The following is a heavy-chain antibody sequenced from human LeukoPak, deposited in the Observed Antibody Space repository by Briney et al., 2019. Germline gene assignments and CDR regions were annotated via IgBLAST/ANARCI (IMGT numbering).Heavy chain of an antibody. J-gene: IGHJ3*02. Sequence: ASVNVSCKASGYTFTGYYMHWVRQAPGQGLEWMGRINPNSGGTNYAQKFQGRVTMTRVTSISTAYMELSRLRSDDTAVYYCARDQLGSHDAFDIWGQGTMVTVSS. CDR1: GYTFTGYY. CDR2: INPNSGGT. CDR3: ARDQLGSHDAFDI. V-gene: IGHV1-2*06. D-gene: IGHD1-26*01.